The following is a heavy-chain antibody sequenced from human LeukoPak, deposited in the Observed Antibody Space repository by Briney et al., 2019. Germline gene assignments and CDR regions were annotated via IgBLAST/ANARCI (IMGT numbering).Heavy chain of an antibody. CDR2: ITSSSSYI. CDR1: GFTFSTYS. V-gene: IGHV3-21*01. Sequence: GGSLRLSCAASGFTFSTYSMNWVRQAPGKELEWVSSITSSSSYIYYAYSVKGRFTISRDNAKNSLYLQMNSLRAEDTAVYYCTRGYWYFDLWGRGTLVTVSS. J-gene: IGHJ2*01. CDR3: TRGYWYFDL.